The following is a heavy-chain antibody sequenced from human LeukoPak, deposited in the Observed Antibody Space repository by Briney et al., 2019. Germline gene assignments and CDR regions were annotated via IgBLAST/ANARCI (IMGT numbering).Heavy chain of an antibody. CDR3: AKQLGYCSDGSCYSPS. V-gene: IGHV3-23*01. Sequence: GGSLRLSCAASGFTFSSSAMSWVRQAPGKGLEWVSAISNNGGYTYYADSVQGRFTISRDNSKSTLCLQMNSLRAEDTAVYYCAKQLGYCSDGSCYSPSWGQGPRVTVPS. CDR1: GFTFSSSA. D-gene: IGHD2-15*01. J-gene: IGHJ5*02. CDR2: ISNNGGYT.